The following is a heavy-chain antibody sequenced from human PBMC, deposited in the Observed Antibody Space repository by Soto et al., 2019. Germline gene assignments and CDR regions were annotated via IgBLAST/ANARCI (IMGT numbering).Heavy chain of an antibody. V-gene: IGHV4-59*01. D-gene: IGHD3-22*01. CDR3: ARDPGYDSSGYYYFDY. Sequence: PSETLSLTCTVSGGSISPYCWSWIRQSPGKGLEWIGYIYYSGSTNYNPSFKSRVTISVDTSKSQFSLKLSSVTAADTAVYYCARDPGYDSSGYYYFDYWGQGTLVTV. CDR1: GGSISPYC. CDR2: IYYSGST. J-gene: IGHJ4*02.